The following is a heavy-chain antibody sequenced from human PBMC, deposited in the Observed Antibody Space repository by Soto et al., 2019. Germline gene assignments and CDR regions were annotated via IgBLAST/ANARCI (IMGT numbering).Heavy chain of an antibody. CDR2: ISSSSGTI. CDR1: GFTFTTYT. CDR3: ARVATRDPYFDY. D-gene: IGHD1-1*01. Sequence: GGSLRLSCAASGFTFTTYTMNWVRQAPGKGLEWVSSISSSSGTIYYADSVKGRFTISRDNAKNSLYLQMSSLRDEDTAVYYCARVATRDPYFDYWGQGTLVTVSS. J-gene: IGHJ4*02. V-gene: IGHV3-48*02.